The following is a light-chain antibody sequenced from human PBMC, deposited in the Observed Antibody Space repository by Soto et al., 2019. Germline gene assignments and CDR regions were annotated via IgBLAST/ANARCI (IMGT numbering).Light chain of an antibody. V-gene: IGKV4-1*01. CDR2: WAS. CDR3: QQYYSPPAT. J-gene: IGKJ1*01. CDR1: QSVLYRSNNKNY. Sequence: DIVMTQSPDSLAVSLGERATINCKSSQSVLYRSNNKNYLAWYQQKPGQPPKLLIYWASTRESGVPDRFSGSGSGTEFTLTIASLQAEDVAVYYCQQYYSPPATFGQGTKVEIK.